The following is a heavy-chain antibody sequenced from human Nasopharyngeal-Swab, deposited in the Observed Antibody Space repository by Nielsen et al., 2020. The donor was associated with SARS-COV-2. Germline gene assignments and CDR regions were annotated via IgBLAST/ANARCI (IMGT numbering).Heavy chain of an antibody. J-gene: IGHJ4*02. Sequence: SETLSLTCTVSGGSISSYYWGWIRQPPGKGLEWIGSIYYSGSTYYNPSLKSRVTISVDTSKNQFSLKLSSVTAADTAVYYCARLSLYSSGSVDYWGQGTLVTVSS. V-gene: IGHV4-39*01. CDR2: IYYSGST. CDR3: ARLSLYSSGSVDY. D-gene: IGHD6-19*01. CDR1: GGSISSYY.